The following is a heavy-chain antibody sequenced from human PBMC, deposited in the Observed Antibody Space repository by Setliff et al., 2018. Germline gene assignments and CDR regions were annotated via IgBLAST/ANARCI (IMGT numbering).Heavy chain of an antibody. D-gene: IGHD6-13*01. CDR3: ARHFSSSWYFDY. CDR2: IRHSGST. J-gene: IGHJ4*02. V-gene: IGHV4-38-2*01. Sequence: SETLSLTCAVSGYSISSGYYWGWIRQPPGKGLELIGYIRHSGSTYYNPSLKSRVTISADTSKNQFSLTLTSVTATDTAVYYCARHFSSSWYFDYWGQGTQVTVSS. CDR1: GYSISSGYY.